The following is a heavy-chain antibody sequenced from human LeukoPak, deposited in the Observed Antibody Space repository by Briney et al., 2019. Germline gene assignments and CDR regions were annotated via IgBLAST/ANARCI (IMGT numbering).Heavy chain of an antibody. CDR3: ARGLTGMMDSDY. CDR1: SYTFGNFG. J-gene: IGHJ4*02. CDR2: INGYNGKT. Sequence: ASVKVSCKAASYTFGNFGISWVRQAPGQGLEWMGWINGYNGKTNYAEKLQGRISMTTDTSTSTAYMELRSLRSDDTAVYYCARGLTGMMDSDYWGQGTLVTVSS. V-gene: IGHV1-18*01. D-gene: IGHD7-27*01.